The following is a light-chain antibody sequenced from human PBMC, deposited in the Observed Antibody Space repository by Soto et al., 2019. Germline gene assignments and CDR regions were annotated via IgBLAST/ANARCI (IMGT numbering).Light chain of an antibody. J-gene: IGKJ5*01. CDR3: QQHGQWPIT. V-gene: IGKV3D-15*01. CDR2: GAS. CDR1: HSVSSN. Sequence: IVMTHSPATLSGSPGEMATLSCGASHSVSSNLAWYQQKPGQAPRLLIYGASTRATGIPARFSGSGSGTEFTLTISSLQPEDFATYYCQQHGQWPITFGQGTRMEIK.